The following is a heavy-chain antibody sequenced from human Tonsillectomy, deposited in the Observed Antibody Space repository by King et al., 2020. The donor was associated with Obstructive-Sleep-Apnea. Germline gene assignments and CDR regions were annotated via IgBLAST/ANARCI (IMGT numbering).Heavy chain of an antibody. CDR2: IYSGGST. Sequence: VQLVESGGGLVQPGGSLRLSCVASGFIVSSKYMTWVRQAPGKGLEWVSVIYSGGSTYYADSVKGRFTISRDNSKNTVYLQMNSLRAEDTAVYYCARGGGGGSDWSNFDYWGQGNLVTVSS. CDR3: ARGGGGGSDWSNFDY. CDR1: GFIVSSKY. V-gene: IGHV3-66*01. D-gene: IGHD3-9*01. J-gene: IGHJ4*02.